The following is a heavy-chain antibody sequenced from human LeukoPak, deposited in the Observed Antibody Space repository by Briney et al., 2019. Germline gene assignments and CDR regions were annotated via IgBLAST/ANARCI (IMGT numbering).Heavy chain of an antibody. D-gene: IGHD3-10*01. J-gene: IGHJ4*02. CDR2: INPNSGGT. Sequence: GASVKVSCKASGYTFTGYYMHWVRQAPGQGLEWMGWINPNSGGTNYAQKFQGRVTITRNTSISTAYMELSSLRSDDTAVYYCARGITMVRGVMPFGYWGQGTLVTVSS. V-gene: IGHV1-2*02. CDR3: ARGITMVRGVMPFGY. CDR1: GYTFTGYY.